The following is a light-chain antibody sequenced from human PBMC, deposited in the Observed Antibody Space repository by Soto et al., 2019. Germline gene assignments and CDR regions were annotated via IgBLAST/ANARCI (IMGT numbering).Light chain of an antibody. Sequence: EIVLTQSPGTLSLSPGERATLSCRASQSVNSNYLAWYQQKPGQAPRLLIYGASSRATGIPERFSGSESGTDFTLTISRLEPEDFAVYYCQQYGGPWTFGHGTKVEIK. CDR3: QQYGGPWT. CDR1: QSVNSNY. J-gene: IGKJ1*01. V-gene: IGKV3-20*01. CDR2: GAS.